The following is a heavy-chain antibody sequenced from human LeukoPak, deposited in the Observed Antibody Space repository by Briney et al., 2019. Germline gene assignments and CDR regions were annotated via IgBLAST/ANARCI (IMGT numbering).Heavy chain of an antibody. Sequence: ASVKVSFKASGYTFTRYYMHWVRQAPGQGLEWMGIINPSGGSTSYAQKFQGRVTMTRDMSTSTVYMELISLRSEDTAVYYCASAVTEAEYLQHWGQGTLVTVSS. D-gene: IGHD2-8*02. V-gene: IGHV1-46*01. J-gene: IGHJ1*01. CDR2: INPSGGST. CDR3: ASAVTEAEYLQH. CDR1: GYTFTRYY.